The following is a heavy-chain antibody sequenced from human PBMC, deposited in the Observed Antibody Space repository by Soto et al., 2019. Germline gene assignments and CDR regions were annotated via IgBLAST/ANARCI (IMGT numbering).Heavy chain of an antibody. Sequence: PGGSLRLSXAASGFTFSSYGMHWVRQAPGKGLEWVAVISYDGSNKYYADSVKGRFTISRDNSKNTLYLQMNSLRAEDTAVYYCAREDSIIIPAVSDFWGQGTLVTVSS. CDR3: AREDSIIIPAVSDF. D-gene: IGHD2-2*01. CDR1: GFTFSSYG. CDR2: ISYDGSNK. J-gene: IGHJ4*02. V-gene: IGHV3-30*03.